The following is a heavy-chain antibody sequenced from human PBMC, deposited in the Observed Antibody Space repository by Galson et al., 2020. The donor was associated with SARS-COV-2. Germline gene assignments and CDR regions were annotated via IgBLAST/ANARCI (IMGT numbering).Heavy chain of an antibody. D-gene: IGHD2-2*01. Sequence: HGESLKISCKGSGYSFSIYWIGWVRQMPGKGLEWMGIIHPGDSDTRYSPSFQGRVTISADKSISTAYLQWSSLKASDTAMYYCARFNRICTTTSCYACSGFDPWGQGTLVTVSS. V-gene: IGHV5-51*01. CDR1: GYSFSIYW. CDR3: ARFNRICTTTSCYACSGFDP. J-gene: IGHJ5*02. CDR2: IHPGDSDT.